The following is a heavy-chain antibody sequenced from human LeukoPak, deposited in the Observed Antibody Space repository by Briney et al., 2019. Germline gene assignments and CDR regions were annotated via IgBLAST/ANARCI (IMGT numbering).Heavy chain of an antibody. CDR3: ASRGITFGGVIGD. J-gene: IGHJ4*02. CDR1: GGSFSGYY. CDR2: INHSGST. V-gene: IGHV4-34*01. D-gene: IGHD3-16*02. Sequence: SETLSLTCAAYGGSFSGYYWSWIRQPPGKGLEWIGEINHSGSTNYNPSLKSRVTISVDTSKNQFSLKLSSVTAADTAVYYCASRGITFGGVIGDWGQGTLVTVSS.